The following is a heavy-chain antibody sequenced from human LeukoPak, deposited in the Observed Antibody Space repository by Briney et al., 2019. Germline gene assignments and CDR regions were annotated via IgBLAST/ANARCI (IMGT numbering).Heavy chain of an antibody. J-gene: IGHJ6*03. CDR1: DDSITMYY. Sequence: PSESLSLTCSVSDDSITMYYWTWIRQPPGKGLEWIGYVDHTGSTNFNPSLNGRVSISRDTSKNLFSLRLRSVTAADTAVYFCARGRVSSSTWYSTYYYYFYMDVWGKGTTVTVSS. V-gene: IGHV4-59*01. CDR3: ARGRVSSSTWYSTYYYYFYMDV. D-gene: IGHD4-11*01. CDR2: VDHTGST.